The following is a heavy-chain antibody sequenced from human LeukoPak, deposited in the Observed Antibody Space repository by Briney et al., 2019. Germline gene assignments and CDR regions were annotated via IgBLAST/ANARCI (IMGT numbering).Heavy chain of an antibody. D-gene: IGHD1-7*01. Sequence: SETLSLTCAVYGGSFSGYYWSWIRQPPGKGLEWIGEINHSGSTNYNPSLKSRVTMSADTSKNQFSLKLSSVTAADTAVYYCARSNWNYVGYFDYWGQGTLVTVSP. CDR1: GGSFSGYY. V-gene: IGHV4-34*01. CDR3: ARSNWNYVGYFDY. J-gene: IGHJ4*02. CDR2: INHSGST.